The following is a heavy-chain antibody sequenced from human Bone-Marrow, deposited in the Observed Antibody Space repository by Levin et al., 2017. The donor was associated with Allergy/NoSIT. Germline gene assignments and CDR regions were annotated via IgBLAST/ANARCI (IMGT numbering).Heavy chain of an antibody. CDR3: ARGYCSSTRHSPHFPGGGYYGMDV. V-gene: IGHV3-30*04. Sequence: GGSLRLSCAASGFTFSSYAMHWVRQAPGKGLEWVAVISYDGSNKYYADSVKGRFTISRDNSKNTLYLQMNSLRAEDTAVYYCARGYCSSTRHSPHFPGGGYYGMDVWGQGTTVTVSS. CDR2: ISYDGSNK. D-gene: IGHD2-2*01. J-gene: IGHJ6*02. CDR1: GFTFSSYA.